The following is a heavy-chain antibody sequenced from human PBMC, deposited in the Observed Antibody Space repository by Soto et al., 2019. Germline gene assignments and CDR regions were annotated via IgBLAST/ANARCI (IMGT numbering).Heavy chain of an antibody. Sequence: SETLSLTCKVSGGSMRGYSWSWIRQTPGEGLEWIGYVSHSGRTDYSPSLKNRVTISLDMSKNHFALHVNSVDPADTAVYYCARVAMENYLDMWRGSTSSALAVWGQGSTLSVTT. CDR2: VSHSGRT. D-gene: IGHD3-9*01. J-gene: IGHJ6*01. CDR3: ARVAMENYLDMWRGSTSSALAV. V-gene: IGHV4-59*13. CDR1: GGSMRGYS.